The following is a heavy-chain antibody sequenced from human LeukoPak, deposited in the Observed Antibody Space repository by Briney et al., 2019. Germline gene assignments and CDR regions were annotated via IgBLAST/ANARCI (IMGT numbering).Heavy chain of an antibody. V-gene: IGHV4-59*01. CDR2: IYYSGST. CDR1: GGSISSYY. D-gene: IGHD1-26*01. CDR3: ARIGSRGATVDFRYLYFDY. Sequence: ASETLSLTCTVSGGSISSYYWSWIRQPPGKGLEWIGYIYYSGSTNYNPSLKSRVTISVDTSKNQFSLKLGSVTAADTAVYYCARIGSRGATVDFRYLYFDYWGQGTLVTVSS. J-gene: IGHJ4*02.